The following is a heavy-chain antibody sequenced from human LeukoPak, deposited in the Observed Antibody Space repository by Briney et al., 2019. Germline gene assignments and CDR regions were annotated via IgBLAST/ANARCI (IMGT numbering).Heavy chain of an antibody. V-gene: IGHV4-30-4*08. CDR1: GGSISSGDYY. CDR2: IYYSGST. D-gene: IGHD1-26*01. J-gene: IGHJ4*02. CDR3: ARLAGGSYYFPY. Sequence: PPETLPLTCTVSGGSISSGDYYWSWIRQPPGKGLEWIGYIYYSGSTYYNPSLKSRVTISVDTSKNQFSLKLSSVTAADTAVYYCARLAGGSYYFPYWGQGTLVTVSS.